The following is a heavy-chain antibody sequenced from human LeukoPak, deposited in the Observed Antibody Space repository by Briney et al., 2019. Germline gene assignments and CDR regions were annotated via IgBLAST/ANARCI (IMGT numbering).Heavy chain of an antibody. J-gene: IGHJ4*02. Sequence: GGSLRLSRAASGFTFSSYGVHWVRQAPGKGLEWVAVISYDGSNKYYADSVKGRFTISRDNSKNTLYLQMNSLRAEDTAVYYCAKGRDGDYWGQGTLVTVSS. CDR1: GFTFSSYG. V-gene: IGHV3-30*18. CDR3: AKGRDGDY. D-gene: IGHD5-24*01. CDR2: ISYDGSNK.